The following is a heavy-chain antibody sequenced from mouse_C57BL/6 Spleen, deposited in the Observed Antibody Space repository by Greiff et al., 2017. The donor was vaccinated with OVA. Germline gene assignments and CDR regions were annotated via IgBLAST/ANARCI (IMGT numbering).Heavy chain of an antibody. CDR2: IYPGDGDT. V-gene: IGHV1-82*01. Sequence: QVQLQQSGPELVKPGASVKISCKASGYAFSSSWMNWVKQRPGQGLEWIGRIYPGDGDTNYNGKFKGKATLTADKSSSTAYMQLSSLTSEDSAVYFCALGRFAYWGQGTLVTVSA. CDR1: GYAFSSSW. D-gene: IGHD4-1*01. CDR3: ALGRFAY. J-gene: IGHJ3*01.